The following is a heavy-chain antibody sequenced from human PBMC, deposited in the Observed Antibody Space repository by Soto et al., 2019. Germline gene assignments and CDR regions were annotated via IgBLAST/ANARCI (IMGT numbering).Heavy chain of an antibody. CDR3: ARPQTYDFWRAFDS. J-gene: IGHJ4*02. D-gene: IGHD3-3*01. Sequence: GSLGLSCAASGFTFSYYTMNGVRQAPGKGLEWVSYISGSSHTIYYADSVKGRFTISRDNAKNSLYLQMNSLRDEDTAVYYCARPQTYDFWRAFDSWGQGTLVTVSS. CDR1: GFTFSYYT. V-gene: IGHV3-48*02. CDR2: ISGSSHTI.